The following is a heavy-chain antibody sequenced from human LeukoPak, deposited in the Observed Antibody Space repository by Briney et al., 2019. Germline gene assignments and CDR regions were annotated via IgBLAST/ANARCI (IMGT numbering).Heavy chain of an antibody. Sequence: SGTLSLTCTVSGGSISSYYWSWIRQPAGKGLEWIGRIYTSGSTNYNPSLKSRVTMSADTSKNQFSLKLSSVTAADTAVYYCARAMGYGDYQAVRTYYYYGMDVWGQGTTVTVSS. CDR1: GGSISSYY. CDR3: ARAMGYGDYQAVRTYYYYGMDV. D-gene: IGHD4-17*01. V-gene: IGHV4-4*07. CDR2: IYTSGST. J-gene: IGHJ6*02.